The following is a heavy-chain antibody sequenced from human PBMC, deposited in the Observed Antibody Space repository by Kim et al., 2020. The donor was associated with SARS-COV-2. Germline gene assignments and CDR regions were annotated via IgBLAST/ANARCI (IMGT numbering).Heavy chain of an antibody. Sequence: SPSLESRVTISVDTSKNQFSLKLTAVTAADTAVYWCSRGGGDFGWFRRDVWGQGTTVTVSS. CDR3: SRGGGDFGWFRRDV. D-gene: IGHD3-9*01. J-gene: IGHJ6*02. V-gene: IGHV4-59*09.